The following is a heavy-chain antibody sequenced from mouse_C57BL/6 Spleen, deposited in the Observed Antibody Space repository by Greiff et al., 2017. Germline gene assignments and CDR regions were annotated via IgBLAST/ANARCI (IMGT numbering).Heavy chain of an antibody. Sequence: VQLQQPGAELVKPGASVKLSCKASGYTFTSYWMHWVKQRPGKGLEWIGMIHPNSGSTNYNEKFKSKATLTVDKSSSTAYMQLSSLTSEYSAVYYCAREGYYYGSSSYWGQGTTLTVSS. CDR1: GYTFTSYW. D-gene: IGHD1-1*01. CDR2: IHPNSGST. J-gene: IGHJ2*01. V-gene: IGHV1-64*01. CDR3: AREGYYYGSSSY.